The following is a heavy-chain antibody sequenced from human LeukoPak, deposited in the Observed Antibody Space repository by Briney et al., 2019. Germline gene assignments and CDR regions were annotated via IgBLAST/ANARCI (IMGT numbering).Heavy chain of an antibody. Sequence: GGSLRLSCATSGFTFRNDWVTWVRQAQGKGLEWVANVNKDGSKKKYVDSVKGRFTISRDNTKNSVFLQMNGLRAEDTAIYYCARDTSPSSRSSYFDALDMWGQGTMVTVSS. J-gene: IGHJ3*02. V-gene: IGHV3-7*01. CDR2: VNKDGSKK. CDR3: ARDTSPSSRSSYFDALDM. D-gene: IGHD6-13*01. CDR1: GFTFRNDW.